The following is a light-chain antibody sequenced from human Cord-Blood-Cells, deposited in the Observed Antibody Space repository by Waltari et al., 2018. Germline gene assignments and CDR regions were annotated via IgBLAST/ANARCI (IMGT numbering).Light chain of an antibody. CDR1: SSDLGSYKL. V-gene: IGLV2-23*01. J-gene: IGLJ3*02. CDR3: GSYAPWV. CDR2: EGS. Sequence: QSALTQPASVSGSPGPSITISCTGTSSDLGSYKLVYWYQQQPAKAPKLMIYEGSKRPSGVSNRFSGSKSGNTASLTIPGHQAEDEADYYCGSYAPWVFGGGTKLTVL.